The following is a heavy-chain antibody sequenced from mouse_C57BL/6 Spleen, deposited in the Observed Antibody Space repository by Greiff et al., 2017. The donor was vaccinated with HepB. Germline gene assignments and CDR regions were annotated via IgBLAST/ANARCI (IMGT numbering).Heavy chain of an antibody. V-gene: IGHV1-50*01. CDR1: GYTFTSYW. CDR3: ARHSNLDY. Sequence: VQLQQPGAELVKPGASVKLSCKASGYTFTSYWMQWVKQRPGQGLEWIGEIDPSDSYTNYNQKFKGKATLTVDTSSSTAYMQLSSLTSEDSAVYYCARHSNLDYWGQGTTLTVSS. J-gene: IGHJ2*01. CDR2: IDPSDSYT. D-gene: IGHD2-5*01.